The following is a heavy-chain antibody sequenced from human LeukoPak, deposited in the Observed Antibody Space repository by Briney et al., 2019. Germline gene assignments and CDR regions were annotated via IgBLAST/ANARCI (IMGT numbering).Heavy chain of an antibody. D-gene: IGHD1-26*01. CDR2: IWNDGSDK. Sequence: GGSLRLSCAASGFTFSSYGMHWARQAPGKGLEWVAVIWNDGSDKYYADSVKGRFTISRDNSKNTLYLQMNSLRAEDTAVYYCAKPTRGSGSFLIDFWGQGNPGHRLL. V-gene: IGHV3-33*06. J-gene: IGHJ4*02. CDR3: AKPTRGSGSFLIDF. CDR1: GFTFSSYG.